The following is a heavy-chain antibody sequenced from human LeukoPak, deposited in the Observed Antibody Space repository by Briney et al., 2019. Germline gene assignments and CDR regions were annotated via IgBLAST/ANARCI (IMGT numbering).Heavy chain of an antibody. J-gene: IGHJ4*02. V-gene: IGHV3-74*01. Sequence: PGGSLRLSCAASGFTFSSYVMSWVRQAPGKGLVWVSRINSDGISTTYADSVKGRFTISRDNAKNTLYLQMNSLRAEDTAVYYCAKGGARLCDYWGQGTLVTVSS. CDR1: GFTFSSYV. CDR3: AKGGARLCDY. CDR2: INSDGIST. D-gene: IGHD1-26*01.